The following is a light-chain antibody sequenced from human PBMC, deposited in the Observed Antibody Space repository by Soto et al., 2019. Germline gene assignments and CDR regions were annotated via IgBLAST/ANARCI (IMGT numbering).Light chain of an antibody. CDR3: QQHSIWPPPIT. CDR1: HSVGSD. V-gene: IGKV3-15*01. J-gene: IGKJ5*01. Sequence: EIVMTQSPATLSVSPGERATLSCGASHSVGSDLAWYQHKPGQAPRLLIYDASTRATGVPARFSGSGSGTEFTLTISSLQSEDFAVYYCQQHSIWPPPITFGQGTRLEIK. CDR2: DAS.